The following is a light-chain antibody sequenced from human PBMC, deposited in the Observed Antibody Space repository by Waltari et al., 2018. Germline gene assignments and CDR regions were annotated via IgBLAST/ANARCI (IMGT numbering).Light chain of an antibody. J-gene: IGLJ2*01. Sequence: QSALTQPASVSGSPGQTITLSSTGTSTAVGSYNIVSWYQQYPGKAPKLIIYEVSKRPSGLSNRFSGSKSGNTASLTISGLQAEDEADYYCCSNAGRTTVLFGGGTKVTVL. CDR1: STAVGSYNI. V-gene: IGLV2-23*02. CDR2: EVS. CDR3: CSNAGRTTVL.